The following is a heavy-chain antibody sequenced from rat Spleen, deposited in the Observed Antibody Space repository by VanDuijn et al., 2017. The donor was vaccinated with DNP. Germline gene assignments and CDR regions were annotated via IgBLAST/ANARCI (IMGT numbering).Heavy chain of an antibody. Sequence: EVQLVESGGGLVQPGNSLKLSCAASGFTFSDYAMAWVRQSPKKGLEWVATIIYDGIRNYYRDSVKGRFTISRDNVESTLYLQMDSLRSEDTATYYCSKHKGSSSSYAVDAWGQGTSVTVSS. CDR1: GFTFSDYA. J-gene: IGHJ4*01. D-gene: IGHD1-2*01. V-gene: IGHV5S10*01. CDR2: IIYDGIRN. CDR3: SKHKGSSSSYAVDA.